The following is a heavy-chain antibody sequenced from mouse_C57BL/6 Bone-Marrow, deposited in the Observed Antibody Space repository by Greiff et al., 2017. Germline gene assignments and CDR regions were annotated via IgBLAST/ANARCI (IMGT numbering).Heavy chain of an antibody. CDR3: ARGSYYGLSY. CDR1: GYTFTSYW. J-gene: IGHJ3*01. V-gene: IGHV1-55*01. Sequence: VKLQQPGAELVKPGASVKMSCKASGYTFTSYWITWVKQRPGQGLEWIGDIYPGSGSTNYNEKFKSKATLTVDTSSSTAYRQLSSLTAEDSAVYYCARGSYYGLSYWGQGTLVTVSA. D-gene: IGHD2-1*01. CDR2: IYPGSGST.